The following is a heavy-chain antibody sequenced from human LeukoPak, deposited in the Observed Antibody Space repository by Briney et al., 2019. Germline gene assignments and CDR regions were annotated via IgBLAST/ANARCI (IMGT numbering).Heavy chain of an antibody. CDR1: GFTFSSYA. J-gene: IGHJ4*02. D-gene: IGHD3-9*01. CDR2: ISGSGGST. V-gene: IGHV3-23*01. CDR3: AKDEYYDILTGYFDY. Sequence: GESLRLSCAASGFTFSSYAMSWVRQAPGKGLEWVSAISGSGGSTYYADSVKGRFTISRDNSKNTLYLQMNSLRAEGTAVYYCAKDEYYDILTGYFDYWGQGTLVTVSS.